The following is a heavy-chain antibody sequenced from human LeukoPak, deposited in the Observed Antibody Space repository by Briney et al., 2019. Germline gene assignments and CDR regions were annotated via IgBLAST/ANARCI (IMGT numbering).Heavy chain of an antibody. CDR2: IKYDGSEK. Sequence: PGGSLRLSCAASGFTLSSYWMSWVRQAPGKGLDWVANIKYDGSEKDYVDSVKGRFTISRDNAKNSLYLQMNSLRAEDTAVYYCARDIAPAGLFFDYWGQGTLVTVSS. CDR1: GFTLSSYW. D-gene: IGHD6-13*01. CDR3: ARDIAPAGLFFDY. V-gene: IGHV3-7*01. J-gene: IGHJ4*02.